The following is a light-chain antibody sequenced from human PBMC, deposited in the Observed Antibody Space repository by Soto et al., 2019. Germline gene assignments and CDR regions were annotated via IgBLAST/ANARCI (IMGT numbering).Light chain of an antibody. CDR1: QGISNY. CDR3: QTYDSAPWT. V-gene: IGKV1-27*01. CDR2: AAS. Sequence: DIQMTQSPSSLSASVRDRFTITCRASQGISNYLAWYQQKPGKVPKLLIYAASTLQSGVPSRFRGSGSWTDFTLTISSLQPEDVATYYCQTYDSAPWTFGQGTKVEIK. J-gene: IGKJ1*01.